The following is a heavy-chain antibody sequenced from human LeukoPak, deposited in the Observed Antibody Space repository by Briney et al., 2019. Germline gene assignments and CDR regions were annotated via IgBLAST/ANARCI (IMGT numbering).Heavy chain of an antibody. CDR3: ARADSGSYSVFQH. D-gene: IGHD1-26*01. CDR1: GFTVSSNY. J-gene: IGHJ1*01. Sequence: GGSLRLSCAASGFTVSSNYMSWVRQAPGKGLEWVSIIYSGGSTYYADSVKGRFTISRDNSKNPLYLQMNSLRAEDTAVYYCARADSGSYSVFQHWGQGTLVTVSS. V-gene: IGHV3-66*02. CDR2: IYSGGST.